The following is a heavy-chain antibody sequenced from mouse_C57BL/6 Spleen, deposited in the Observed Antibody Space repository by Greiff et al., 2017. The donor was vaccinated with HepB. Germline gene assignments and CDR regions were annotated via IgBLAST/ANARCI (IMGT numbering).Heavy chain of an antibody. Sequence: EVQLQQSGPELVKPGASVKISCKASGYTFTDYYMNWVKQSHGKSLEWIGDINPNNGGTSYNQKFKGKATLTVDKSSSTAYMELRSLTSEDSAVYYGARWGIYYGSSFWFAYWGQGTLVTVSA. CDR2: INPNNGGT. D-gene: IGHD1-1*01. J-gene: IGHJ3*01. CDR3: ARWGIYYGSSFWFAY. V-gene: IGHV1-26*01. CDR1: GYTFTDYY.